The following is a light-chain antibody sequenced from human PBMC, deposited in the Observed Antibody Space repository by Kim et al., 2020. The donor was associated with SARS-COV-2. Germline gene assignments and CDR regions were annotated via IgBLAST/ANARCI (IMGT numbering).Light chain of an antibody. J-gene: IGKJ4*01. CDR2: GAS. V-gene: IGKV3-20*01. CDR3: QQYGSSPEN. Sequence: SPGERATLSCRASQSVSSSYLAWYQQKPGQAPRLLIYGASSRATGIPDRFSGSGSGTDFTLTISRLEPEDFAVYYCQQYGSSPENFGGGTKVDIK. CDR1: QSVSSSY.